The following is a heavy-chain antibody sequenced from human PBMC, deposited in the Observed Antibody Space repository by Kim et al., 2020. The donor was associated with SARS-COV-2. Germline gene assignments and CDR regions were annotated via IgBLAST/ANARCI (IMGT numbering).Heavy chain of an antibody. CDR2: INWNGGST. Sequence: GGSLRLSCAASGFTFDDYGMSWVRQAPGKGLEWVSGINWNGGSTGYADSVKGRFTISRDNAKNSLYLQMNSLRAEDTALYHCARDLRRRQQLVVWVPGYWGQGTLVTVSS. V-gene: IGHV3-20*01. CDR3: ARDLRRRQQLVVWVPGY. D-gene: IGHD6-13*01. CDR1: GFTFDDYG. J-gene: IGHJ4*02.